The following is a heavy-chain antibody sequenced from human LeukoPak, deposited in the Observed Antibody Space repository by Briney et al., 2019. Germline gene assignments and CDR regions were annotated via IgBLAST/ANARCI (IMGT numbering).Heavy chain of an antibody. D-gene: IGHD5-12*01. CDR3: ARAKNSAATIPTWFDP. Sequence: ASVKVSCKASGGTFSSYAISWVRQAPGQGLEWMGGIIPILGTANYAQKFQGRVTITTDESTSTAYMELSSLRSEDTAVYYCARAKNSAATIPTWFDPWGQGTLVTVSS. CDR2: IIPILGTA. CDR1: GGTFSSYA. J-gene: IGHJ5*02. V-gene: IGHV1-69*05.